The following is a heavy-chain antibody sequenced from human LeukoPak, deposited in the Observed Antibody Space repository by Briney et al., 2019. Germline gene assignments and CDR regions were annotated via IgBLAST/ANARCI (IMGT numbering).Heavy chain of an antibody. V-gene: IGHV3-30-3*01. D-gene: IGHD3-9*01. J-gene: IGHJ4*02. CDR3: ARGRDILTGYYWGYFDY. CDR2: ISYDGSNK. Sequence: GGSLRLSCAASGFTFSSYAMHWVRQAPGKGLEWVAVISYDGSNKYYADSVKGRFTISRDNSKNTLYLQMNSLRAEDTAVYYCARGRDILTGYYWGYFDYWGQGTLVTVSS. CDR1: GFTFSSYA.